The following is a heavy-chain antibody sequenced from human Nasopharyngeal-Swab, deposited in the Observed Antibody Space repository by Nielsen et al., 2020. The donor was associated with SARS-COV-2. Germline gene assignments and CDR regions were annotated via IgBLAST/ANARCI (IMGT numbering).Heavy chain of an antibody. V-gene: IGHV3-74*01. CDR1: GFTFSSYW. CDR2: INSDGSST. J-gene: IGHJ5*02. D-gene: IGHD2-15*01. CDR3: ARDPIVVVVAATGWFDP. Sequence: GESLKISCAASGFTFSSYWMHWVRQAPGKGLVWVSRINSDGSSTSYADSVKGRFTISRDNAKNTLYLQMNSLRAEDTAVYYCARDPIVVVVAATGWFDPWGQGTPVTVSS.